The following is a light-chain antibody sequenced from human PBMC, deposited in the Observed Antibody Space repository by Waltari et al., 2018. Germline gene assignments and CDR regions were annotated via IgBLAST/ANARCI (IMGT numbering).Light chain of an antibody. CDR3: QHFNSYPFI. CDR2: MAS. J-gene: IGKJ2*01. Sequence: DIQMTQSPSTLSASVGDRTTITCRDSQGIGNYLAWYQQKPGKAPKLLIFMASTLQREVPSRFSGSGSGTEFALTISGLQADDFATYFCQHFNSYPFIFGRGTKLEIK. CDR1: QGIGNY. V-gene: IGKV1-5*03.